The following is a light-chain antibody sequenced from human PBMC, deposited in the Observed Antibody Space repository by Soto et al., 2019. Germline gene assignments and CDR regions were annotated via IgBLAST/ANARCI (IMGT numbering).Light chain of an antibody. CDR2: GAS. CDR1: RSVTSSH. Sequence: EIVLTQSPGTLSLSPGERATLSCRASRSVTSSHLAWYQQKPGQAPRLLIYGASSRATGIPDRFSGSGSGTDFTLTISRLEPEDFAVYYCQQYGSSPETFGQGTKVEIK. CDR3: QQYGSSPET. J-gene: IGKJ1*01. V-gene: IGKV3-20*01.